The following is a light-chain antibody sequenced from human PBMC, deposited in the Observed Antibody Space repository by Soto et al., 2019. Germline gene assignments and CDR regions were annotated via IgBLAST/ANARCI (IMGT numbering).Light chain of an antibody. Sequence: QSVLTQPASVSGSPGQSITISCTGPSSDVGGYNYVSWYQQHPGKATKLMIYDVSNRPSGVSNRVSGSKSGNTASLTISGRQAEDEADYDCSSYTSSSTPLYVFGTGTKVTVI. V-gene: IGLV2-14*01. J-gene: IGLJ1*01. CDR3: SSYTSSSTPLYV. CDR1: SSDVGGYNY. CDR2: DVS.